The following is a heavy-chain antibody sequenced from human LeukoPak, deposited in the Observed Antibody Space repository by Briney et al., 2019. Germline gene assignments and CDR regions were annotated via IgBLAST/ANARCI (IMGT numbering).Heavy chain of an antibody. D-gene: IGHD6-6*01. CDR2: ISYDGSNK. CDR1: GFTFSSYA. CDR3: AKDLYSSLN. J-gene: IGHJ4*02. Sequence: SGGSLRLSCAASGFTFSSYAMHWVRQAPGKGLEWATFISYDGSNKYYADSVKGRFTISRDNSKSTLYLQMNSLRAEDTAVYYCAKDLYSSLNWGQGTLVTVSS. V-gene: IGHV3-30*18.